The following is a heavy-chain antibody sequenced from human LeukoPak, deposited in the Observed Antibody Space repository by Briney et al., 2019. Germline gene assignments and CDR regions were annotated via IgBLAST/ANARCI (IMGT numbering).Heavy chain of an antibody. Sequence: SVKVSCKASGGTFSSYAISWVRQAPGQGLEWMGGIIPIFGTANYAQKFQGRVTITTDESTSTAYMELSSLGSEDTAVYYCARVTGSGYYFFDYWGQGTLVTVSS. CDR1: GGTFSSYA. CDR3: ARVTGSGYYFFDY. J-gene: IGHJ4*02. V-gene: IGHV1-69*05. CDR2: IIPIFGTA. D-gene: IGHD3-3*01.